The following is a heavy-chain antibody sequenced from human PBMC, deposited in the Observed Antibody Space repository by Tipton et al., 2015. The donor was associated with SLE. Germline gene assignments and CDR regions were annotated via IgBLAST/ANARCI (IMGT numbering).Heavy chain of an antibody. CDR2: IYPGDSDT. D-gene: IGHD2-15*01. CDR3: ARQKGYCSGRSCYSLYYFDY. V-gene: IGHV5-51*01. J-gene: IGHJ4*02. Sequence: VQLVQSGAEVKKPGESLKISCKGSGYSFTTYWIGWVRQVPGKGLEWMGIIYPGDSDTRYSPSFQGQVTISADKSISTAYLQWSSLKASDTAMYYCARQKGYCSGRSCYSLYYFDYWGQGTLVTVSS. CDR1: GYSFTTYW.